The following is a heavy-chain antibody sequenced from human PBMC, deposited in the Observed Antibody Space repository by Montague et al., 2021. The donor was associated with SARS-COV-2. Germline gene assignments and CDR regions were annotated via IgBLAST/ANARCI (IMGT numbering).Heavy chain of an antibody. CDR2: IYYSGST. CDR3: ARVQGITMIVVVIGAFDX. Sequence: TLSLTCTVSGGSISSGGYYWSWIRRPPGKGLEWIGYIYYSGSTYYNPSPKSRVTISVDTSKNQFSLKLSSVTAADTAVYYCARVQGITMIVVVIGAFDXWGQGTMVTVSS. V-gene: IGHV4-31*03. D-gene: IGHD3-22*01. CDR1: GGSISSGGYY. J-gene: IGHJ3*02.